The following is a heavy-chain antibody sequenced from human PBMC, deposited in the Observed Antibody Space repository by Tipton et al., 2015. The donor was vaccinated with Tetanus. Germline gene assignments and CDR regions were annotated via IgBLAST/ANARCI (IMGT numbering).Heavy chain of an antibody. J-gene: IGHJ4*02. CDR2: MFYSGSA. Sequence: TLSLTCSVSGDSINSGDYYWSWIRQPPGKGLEWIGYMFYSGSAYYNPSLKSRVTISMDTSRNQFSLNLSSVTAADTAVYYCVRGPTATSDYWGQGTLVTVSS. V-gene: IGHV4-30-4*01. CDR1: GDSINSGDYY. CDR3: VRGPTATSDY. D-gene: IGHD4-17*01.